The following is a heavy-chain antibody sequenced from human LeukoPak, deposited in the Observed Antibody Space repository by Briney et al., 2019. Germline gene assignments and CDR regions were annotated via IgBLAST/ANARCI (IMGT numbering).Heavy chain of an antibody. CDR2: ISGSSSNT. D-gene: IGHD6-13*01. CDR1: GFTFSSYS. CDR3: ASSAGAAAGLDY. Sequence: PGGSLRLSCAASGFTFSSYSMSWIRQAPGKGLEWVSCISGSSSNTNYADSVKGRFTISRDNAKNSLYLQMNSLRAEDTAVYYCASSAGAAAGLDYWGQGTLVTVSS. V-gene: IGHV3-48*04. J-gene: IGHJ4*02.